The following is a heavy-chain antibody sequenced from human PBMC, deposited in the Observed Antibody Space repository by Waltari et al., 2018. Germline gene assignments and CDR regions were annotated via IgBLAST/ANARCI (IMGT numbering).Heavy chain of an antibody. CDR3: ANLCYGGAFDI. J-gene: IGHJ3*02. CDR1: GGTFISSA. CDR2: IIPIFGTA. V-gene: IGHV1-69*01. D-gene: IGHD4-17*01. Sequence: QVQLVQSGAEVKKPGSSVTVPCKASGGTFISSASRGVRQAPGQGLEWMGGIIPIFGTANYAQKFQGRVTITADESTSTAYMELSSLRSEDTAVYYCANLCYGGAFDIWGQGTMVTVSS.